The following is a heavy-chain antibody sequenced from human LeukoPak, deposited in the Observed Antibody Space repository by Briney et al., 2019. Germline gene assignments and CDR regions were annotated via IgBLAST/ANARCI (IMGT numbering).Heavy chain of an antibody. J-gene: IGHJ4*02. V-gene: IGHV3-48*01. Sequence: GGSLRLSCAVSGFSINTYSMNWVRQAPGKGLEWVSYVSSSSSPIYYADSVKGRFTISKDNAKNSLYLQMSSLRAEDTAVYYCARVGGDLAWDYWGQGTLVTVSS. CDR2: VSSSSSPI. CDR1: GFSINTYS. CDR3: ARVGGDLAWDY. D-gene: IGHD3-3*01.